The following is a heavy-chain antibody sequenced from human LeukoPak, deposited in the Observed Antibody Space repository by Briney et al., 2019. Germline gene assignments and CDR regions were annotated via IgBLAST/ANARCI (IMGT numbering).Heavy chain of an antibody. D-gene: IGHD3-22*01. CDR1: GYTFTGYY. Sequence: ASVKVSCKASGYTFTGYYMHWVRQAPGQGLEWMGWINPNSGGTNYAQKFQGRVTMTRDTSISTAYMELSRLRSDDTAVYYCARDLDSSPLRFDYWGQGTLVTVSS. J-gene: IGHJ4*02. CDR2: INPNSGGT. CDR3: ARDLDSSPLRFDY. V-gene: IGHV1-2*02.